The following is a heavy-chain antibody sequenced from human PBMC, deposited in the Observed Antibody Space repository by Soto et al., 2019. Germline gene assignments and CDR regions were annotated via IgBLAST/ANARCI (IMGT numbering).Heavy chain of an antibody. CDR3: ARRASRVPYYYYYMDV. J-gene: IGHJ6*03. CDR2: IYYSGST. D-gene: IGHD2-2*01. Sequence: SETLSLTCTVADGSFSGYDGSWIRQPPGKGLELIGYIYYSGSTNYNPSLKSRVTISIDTSKTQFSLKLSSVTAADTAVYYCARRASRVPYYYYYMDVWGKGTSVTVSS. V-gene: IGHV4-59*08. CDR1: DGSFSGYD.